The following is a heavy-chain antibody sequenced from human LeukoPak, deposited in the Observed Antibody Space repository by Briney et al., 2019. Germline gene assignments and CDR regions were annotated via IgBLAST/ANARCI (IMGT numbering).Heavy chain of an antibody. J-gene: IGHJ4*02. Sequence: PGGSLRLSCAASGFIFSNAWMDWVRQAPGKGLEWVGRIKSKTEGGTTDYAAPVKGRFTISRDDSQNTVDLQISSLTAEDTAMYFCTTTYIVASTRKFGDYWGQGTLVVVSS. D-gene: IGHD5-12*01. V-gene: IGHV3-15*01. CDR3: TTTYIVASTRKFGDY. CDR1: GFIFSNAW. CDR2: IKSKTEGGTT.